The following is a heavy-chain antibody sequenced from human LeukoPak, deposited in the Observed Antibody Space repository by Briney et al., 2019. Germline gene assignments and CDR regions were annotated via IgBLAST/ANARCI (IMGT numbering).Heavy chain of an antibody. CDR3: AKVASGADY. J-gene: IGHJ4*02. V-gene: IGHV3-23*01. D-gene: IGHD6-19*01. Sequence: HPGGSLRISCAASGLTFSCYVMGWVRQGPGRGLDWVSSIGSSGGTSYPYSVKGRFTISRDNSKNTLYLQMNSLRAEDTAIYYCAKVASGADYWGQGTLVTVSS. CDR2: IGSSGGT. CDR1: GLTFSCYV.